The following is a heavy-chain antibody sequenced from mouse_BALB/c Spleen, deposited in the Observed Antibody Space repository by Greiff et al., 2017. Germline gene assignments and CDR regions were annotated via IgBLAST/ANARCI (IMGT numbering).Heavy chain of an antibody. V-gene: IGHV1S29*02. CDR1: GYTFTDYN. J-gene: IGHJ3*01. CDR2: IYPYNGGT. CDR3: ARGDGYYPFAY. Sequence: EVQLKESGPELVKPGASVKISCKASGYTFTDYNMHWVKQSHGKSLEWIGYIYPYNGGTGYNQKFKSKATLTVDNSSSTAYMELRSLTSEDSAVYYCARGDGYYPFAYWGQGTLVTVSA. D-gene: IGHD2-3*01.